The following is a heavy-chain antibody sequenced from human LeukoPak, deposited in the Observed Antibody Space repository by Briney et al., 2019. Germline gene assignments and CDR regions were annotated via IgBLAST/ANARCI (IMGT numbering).Heavy chain of an antibody. V-gene: IGHV4-39*01. D-gene: IGHD5-18*01. CDR1: GGSISSSSSY. CDR2: IYYSGST. CDR3: ARSGYSYGNFDS. Sequence: PSETLSLTCTVSGGSISSSSSYWGWIRQPPGKGLEWIGSIYYSGSTYYNPSLKSRVTISVDTSKNQFSPKLSSVTAADTAVYYCARSGYSYGNFDSWGQGTLVTVSS. J-gene: IGHJ4*02.